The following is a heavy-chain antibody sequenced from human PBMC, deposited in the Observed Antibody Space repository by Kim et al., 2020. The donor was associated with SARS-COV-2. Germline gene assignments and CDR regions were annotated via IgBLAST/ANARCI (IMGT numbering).Heavy chain of an antibody. J-gene: IGHJ4*02. CDR1: GYTFTHYS. CDR2: IHGYNGNT. V-gene: IGHV1-3*01. D-gene: IGHD1-20*01. CDR3: ARPFNYNDVLEY. Sequence: ASVKVSCKASGYTFTHYSMHWVRQAPGQRLEWLGWIHGYNGNTHYSQKLQGRVAITSDTSASTVYLELSSLRSEDAALHYCARPFNYNDVLEYWGQRSLVTVSS.